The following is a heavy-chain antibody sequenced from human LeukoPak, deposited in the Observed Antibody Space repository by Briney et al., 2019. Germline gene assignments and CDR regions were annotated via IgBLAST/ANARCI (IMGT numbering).Heavy chain of an antibody. CDR2: ISSSSSTI. CDR3: ARVRYSSSWYLYYFDY. V-gene: IGHV3-48*04. CDR1: GFTFSSYS. J-gene: IGHJ4*02. D-gene: IGHD6-13*01. Sequence: GGSLRLSCAASGFTFSSYSMNWVRQAPGKGLEWVSYISSSSSTIYYADSVKGRFTISRDNAKNSLYLQMNSLRAEDTAVYYCARVRYSSSWYLYYFDYWGQGTLVTVSS.